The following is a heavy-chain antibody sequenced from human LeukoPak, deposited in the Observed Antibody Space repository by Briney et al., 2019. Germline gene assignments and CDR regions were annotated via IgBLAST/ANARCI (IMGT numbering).Heavy chain of an antibody. V-gene: IGHV3-23*01. CDR2: ISGSGGST. J-gene: IGHJ4*02. CDR3: AKALGSWSGGVDY. CDR1: GFTFSSYA. Sequence: GGSLRLSCAASGFTFSSYAMSWVRQAPGKGLEWVSAISGSGGSTHYADSVKGRFTISRDNSKNTLYLQMDSLRAEDTAVYYCAKALGSWSGGVDYWGQGTLVTVSS. D-gene: IGHD6-13*01.